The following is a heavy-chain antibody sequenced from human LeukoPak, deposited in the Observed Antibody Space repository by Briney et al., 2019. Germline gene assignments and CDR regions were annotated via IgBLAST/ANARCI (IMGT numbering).Heavy chain of an antibody. CDR2: ISGSGGST. D-gene: IGHD6-19*01. V-gene: IGHV3-23*01. CDR3: AKFRPITSVAGTIFHY. CDR1: GFTFSNYA. Sequence: PGGSLRLSCAASGFTFSNYAMSWVRQAPGKGLEWVSAISGSGGSTYYADSVKGRFTISRDNSKNTLHLQMNTLRAEDTAVYYCAKFRPITSVAGTIFHYWGQGTLVTVSS. J-gene: IGHJ4*02.